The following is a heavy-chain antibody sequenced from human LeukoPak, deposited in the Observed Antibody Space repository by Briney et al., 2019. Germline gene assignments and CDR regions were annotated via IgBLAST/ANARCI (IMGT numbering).Heavy chain of an antibody. V-gene: IGHV3-23*01. CDR1: GFTFSSYA. J-gene: IGHJ6*02. D-gene: IGHD6-13*01. Sequence: GGSLRLSCAASGFTFSSYAMSWVRQAPGKGLEWVSAISGSGGSTYYADSVKGRFTISRDNSKNTLYLQMNSLRAEDTAVYYCAKDSGSLYYYYYGMDVWGQGTTVTVSS. CDR3: AKDSGSLYYYYYGMDV. CDR2: ISGSGGST.